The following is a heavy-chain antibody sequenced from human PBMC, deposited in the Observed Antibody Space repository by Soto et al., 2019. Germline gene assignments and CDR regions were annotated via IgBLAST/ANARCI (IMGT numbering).Heavy chain of an antibody. CDR3: ARENNVLPGGYFDY. Sequence: QLQLQESGSGLVKPSQTLSLTCAVSGGSISSCGYSWSWIRQPPGKGLEWIGYIYHSGSTYYNPSLKCRVTISVDRSKNQFSLKLSSVTAADTDVYYCARENNVLPGGYFDYWGQGTLVTVSS. V-gene: IGHV4-30-2*01. CDR2: IYHSGST. CDR1: GGSISSCGYS. D-gene: IGHD3-10*01. J-gene: IGHJ4*02.